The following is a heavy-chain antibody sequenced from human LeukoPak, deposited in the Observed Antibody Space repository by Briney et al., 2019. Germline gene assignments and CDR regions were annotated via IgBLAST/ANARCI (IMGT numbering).Heavy chain of an antibody. CDR1: GGSTSSGSYY. D-gene: IGHD5-12*01. Sequence: SETLSLTCTVSGGSTSSGSYYWSWIRQPAGKGLEWIGRIYTSGSTNYNPSLKSRVTISVDTSKNQFSLKLGSVTAADTAVYYCARDGYTWMGDAFDIWGQGTMVTVSS. CDR2: IYTSGST. J-gene: IGHJ3*02. V-gene: IGHV4-61*02. CDR3: ARDGYTWMGDAFDI.